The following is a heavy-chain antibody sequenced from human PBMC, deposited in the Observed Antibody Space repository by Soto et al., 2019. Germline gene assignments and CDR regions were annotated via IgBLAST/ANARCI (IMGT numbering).Heavy chain of an antibody. Sequence: GGSLRLSCAASGFTFSSYAMSWVRQAPGKGLKWVSAISGSGGSTYYADSVKGRFTISRDNSKNTLYLQMNSLRAEDTAVYYCAKGTSGVVVVAATYYYYYGMDVWGQGTTVTVS. CDR1: GFTFSSYA. CDR3: AKGTSGVVVVAATYYYYYGMDV. D-gene: IGHD2-15*01. V-gene: IGHV3-23*01. CDR2: ISGSGGST. J-gene: IGHJ6*02.